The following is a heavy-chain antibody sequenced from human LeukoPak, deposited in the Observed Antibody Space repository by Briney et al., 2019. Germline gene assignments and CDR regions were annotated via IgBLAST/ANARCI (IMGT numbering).Heavy chain of an antibody. CDR2: ISSSSSYI. J-gene: IGHJ4*02. Sequence: GGSLRPSCAASGFTFSSYSMNWVRQAPGKGLEWVSSISSSSSYIYYADPVKGRFTISRDNAKNSLYLQMNSLRAEDTALYYCASGGIYYGAAFDFWGQGSLVTVPA. CDR1: GFTFSSYS. D-gene: IGHD1-26*01. CDR3: ASGGIYYGAAFDF. V-gene: IGHV3-21*04.